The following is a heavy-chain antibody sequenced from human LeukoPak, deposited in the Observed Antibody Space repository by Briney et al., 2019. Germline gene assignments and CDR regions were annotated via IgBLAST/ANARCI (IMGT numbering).Heavy chain of an antibody. D-gene: IGHD1-14*01. V-gene: IGHV4-39*01. CDR2: IYYSGST. Sequence: SSETLSLTCTVSGDSTSSSSYYWGWIRQPPGKGLEWIGSIYYSGSTYYNPSLKSRVTISVDTSKNQFSLKLSSVTAADTAVYYCARQTAGVAYYYYMDVWGKGTTVTVSS. CDR3: ARQTAGVAYYYYMDV. CDR1: GDSTSSSSYY. J-gene: IGHJ6*03.